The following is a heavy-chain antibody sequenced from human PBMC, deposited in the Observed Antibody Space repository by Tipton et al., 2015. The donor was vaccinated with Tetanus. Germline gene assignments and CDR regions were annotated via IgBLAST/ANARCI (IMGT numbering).Heavy chain of an antibody. J-gene: IGHJ1*01. D-gene: IGHD3-3*01. CDR3: ARTSGYLYSNH. Sequence: TLSLTCAVYGGSFSGYYWTWIRQPPGKGLEWIGEINHNGSTNYNPSLKSRVTISLDPSKNQLSLKLSSVTSADTAVYYCARTSGYLYSNHWGQGTLVTVSS. CDR2: INHNGST. V-gene: IGHV4-34*01. CDR1: GGSFSGYY.